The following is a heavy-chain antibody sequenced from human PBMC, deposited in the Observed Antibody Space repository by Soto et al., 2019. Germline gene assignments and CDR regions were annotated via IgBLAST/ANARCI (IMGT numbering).Heavy chain of an antibody. J-gene: IGHJ1*01. CDR2: IYYSGST. CDR1: GGSISSSSYY. V-gene: IGHV4-39*01. Sequence: QLQLQESGPGLVKPSETLSLTCTVSGGSISSSSYYWGWIRQPPGKGLEWIGSIYYSGSTYYNPSRRSRVTISVDTSKNQFSLKLSSVTAADTAVYYCARQGGSYYSIYFQHWGQGTLVTVSS. CDR3: ARQGGSYYSIYFQH. D-gene: IGHD1-26*01.